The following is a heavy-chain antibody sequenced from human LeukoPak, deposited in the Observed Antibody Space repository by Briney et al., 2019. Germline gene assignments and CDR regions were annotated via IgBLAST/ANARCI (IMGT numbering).Heavy chain of an antibody. CDR3: ARGRKGAAAVAWRYYFDY. D-gene: IGHD6-13*01. V-gene: IGHV3-11*01. CDR2: ISSSGSTI. CDR1: GFTFSDYY. J-gene: IGHJ4*02. Sequence: GGSLRLSCAASGFTFSDYYMSWIRQAPGKGLEWVSYISSSGSTIYYADPVKGRFTISRDNAKNSLYLQMNSLRSEDTAVYYCARGRKGAAAVAWRYYFDYWGQGTLVTVSS.